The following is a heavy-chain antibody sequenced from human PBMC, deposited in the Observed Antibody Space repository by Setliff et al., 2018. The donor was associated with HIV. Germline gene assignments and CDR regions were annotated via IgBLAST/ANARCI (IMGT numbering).Heavy chain of an antibody. D-gene: IGHD5-18*01. V-gene: IGHV3-20*04. CDR2: INWNGGSR. J-gene: IGHJ6*03. Sequence: PGGSLRLSCAASGFTFDDYGLSWVRQAPGKGLEWVSGINWNGGSRGYADSVKGRFTIFRDNAKNSLYLQMNSLRAEDTALYYCARSRYSNGPGDYHFYYMDVWGKGTTVTVSS. CDR1: GFTFDDYG. CDR3: ARSRYSNGPGDYHFYYMDV.